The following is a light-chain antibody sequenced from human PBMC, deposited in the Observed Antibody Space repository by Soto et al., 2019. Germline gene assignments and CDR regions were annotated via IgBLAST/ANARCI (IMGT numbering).Light chain of an antibody. CDR3: QHYNSLPIT. V-gene: IGKV1-33*01. CDR2: DAS. Sequence: DIHMTQSPSSLSASLGYRFTITCEASQDIRYYLNWYQQKTGKAPKLLIYDASQLETGVTSRFRGSGSGTDFTFTINSLQPEDIGTYYCQHYNSLPITFGQGTRLEIK. J-gene: IGKJ5*01. CDR1: QDIRYY.